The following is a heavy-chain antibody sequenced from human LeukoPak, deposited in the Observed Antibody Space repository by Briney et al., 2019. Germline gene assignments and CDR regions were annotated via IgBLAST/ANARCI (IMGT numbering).Heavy chain of an antibody. CDR1: GYTFTSYY. Sequence: GASVKVSCKASGYTFTSYYMHWVRQAPGQGLEWMGIINPSGGSTSYAQKFQGRVTMTRDMSTSTVYMELSSLRSEDTAVYYCARADDYYDSSGYFLDAFDIWGQGTMVTVSS. CDR2: INPSGGST. J-gene: IGHJ3*02. V-gene: IGHV1-46*01. CDR3: ARADDYYDSSGYFLDAFDI. D-gene: IGHD3-22*01.